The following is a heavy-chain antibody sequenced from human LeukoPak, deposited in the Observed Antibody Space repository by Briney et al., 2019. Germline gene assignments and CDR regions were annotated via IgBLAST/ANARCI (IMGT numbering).Heavy chain of an antibody. J-gene: IGHJ4*02. CDR1: GYTFISYY. CDR2: INPSGGST. V-gene: IGHV1-46*01. D-gene: IGHD4-17*01. Sequence: ASVKVSCKASGYTFISYYMHWVRQAPGQGLEWMGIINPSGGSTTCAQMFQGRVILTRDTSTGTVYMELYSLRSEDTAVYYCAKGGRDYGDSSGTDWGQGTLVTVSS. CDR3: AKGGRDYGDSSGTD.